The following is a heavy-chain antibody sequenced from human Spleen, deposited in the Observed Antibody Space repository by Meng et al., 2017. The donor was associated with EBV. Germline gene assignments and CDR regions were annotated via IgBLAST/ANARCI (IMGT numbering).Heavy chain of an antibody. Sequence: QVQLQQGGAGLLQPSETLSLTCAVYGGSLSGYYWSWIRQPPGKGLEWIGEINHGGGTSYNPSLKSRVTMSLDTSMNHFSLKLTSVTAADTAVYYCASRGDGIFSNYDWFDLWGQGTLVTVSS. D-gene: IGHD4-11*01. CDR3: ASRGDGIFSNYDWFDL. CDR2: INHGGGT. V-gene: IGHV4-34*01. CDR1: GGSLSGYY. J-gene: IGHJ5*02.